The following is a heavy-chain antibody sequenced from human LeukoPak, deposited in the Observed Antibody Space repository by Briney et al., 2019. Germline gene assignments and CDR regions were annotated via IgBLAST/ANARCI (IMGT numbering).Heavy chain of an antibody. CDR3: ARDEELVGATARGMDV. J-gene: IGHJ6*02. CDR2: ISAYNGNT. CDR1: GYTFTSYY. D-gene: IGHD6-13*01. V-gene: IGHV1-18*04. Sequence: ASVKVSCKASGYTFTSYYIHWVRQAPGQGLEWMGWISAYNGNTNYAQKLQGRVTMTTDTSTSTAYMELRSLRSDDTAVYYCARDEELVGATARGMDVWGQGTTVTVSS.